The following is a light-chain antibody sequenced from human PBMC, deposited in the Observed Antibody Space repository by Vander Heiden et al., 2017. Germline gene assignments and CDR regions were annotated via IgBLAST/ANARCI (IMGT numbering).Light chain of an antibody. Sequence: SYELTQPPPLSVSPGQTATITCSGDKLGDKYACWYQQKPGQSPILVIYQDSKRPSGIPERFSGSNSGNTATLTISGTQAMDEADYYCQAWDSSTAGVFGTGTKVTVL. CDR3: QAWDSSTAGV. J-gene: IGLJ1*01. CDR2: QDS. CDR1: KLGDKY. V-gene: IGLV3-1*01.